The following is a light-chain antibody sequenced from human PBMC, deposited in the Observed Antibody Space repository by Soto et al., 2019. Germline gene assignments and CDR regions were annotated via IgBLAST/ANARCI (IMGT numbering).Light chain of an antibody. CDR1: SSDVGGYDY. CDR3: SSYTGGNPSYV. Sequence: QFVLTQAASASRAPRQAGPIFYTGTSSDVGGYDYVSWYQQHPGKAPKLMIYEVTIRPSGVSDRFSGSKSGNTASLTVSGLQAEDEADYYCSSYTGGNPSYVFGTGTKVTVL. CDR2: EVT. J-gene: IGLJ1*01. V-gene: IGLV2-8*01.